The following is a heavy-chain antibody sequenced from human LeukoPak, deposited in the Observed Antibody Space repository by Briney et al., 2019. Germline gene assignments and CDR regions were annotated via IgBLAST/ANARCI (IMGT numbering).Heavy chain of an antibody. CDR3: AKDGWEYDILTGYFDY. V-gene: IGHV3-7*01. J-gene: IGHJ4*02. Sequence: PGGSPRLSCAASGFSFSTYWMIWVRQAPGKGLEWVANIKLDGSEKYYVDFVKGRFTISRDNARNSLYLQMNSLRAEDTAVYYCAKDGWEYDILTGYFDYWGQGTLVTVSS. D-gene: IGHD3-9*01. CDR2: IKLDGSEK. CDR1: GFSFSTYW.